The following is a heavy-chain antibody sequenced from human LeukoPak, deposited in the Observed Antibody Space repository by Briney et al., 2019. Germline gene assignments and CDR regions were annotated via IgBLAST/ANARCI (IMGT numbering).Heavy chain of an antibody. J-gene: IGHJ4*02. CDR3: ATGGKYYYDSSGQFDY. V-gene: IGHV1-69*04. CDR1: GGTFSSYA. Sequence: ASVKVSCKASGGTFSSYAISWVRQAPGQGLEWMGRIIPILGIANHAQKFQGRVTITADKSTSTAYMELSSLRSEDTAVYYCATGGKYYYDSSGQFDYWGQGTLVTVSS. D-gene: IGHD3-22*01. CDR2: IIPILGIA.